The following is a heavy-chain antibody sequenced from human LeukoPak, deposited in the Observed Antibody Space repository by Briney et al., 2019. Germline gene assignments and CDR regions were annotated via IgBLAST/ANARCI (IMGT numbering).Heavy chain of an antibody. J-gene: IGHJ4*02. V-gene: IGHV4-59*01. Sequence: PSETLSLTCTVSGGSISSYYWSWIRQPPGKGLEWIGYIYYSGSTNYNPSLKSRVTISVDTSKNQFSLKLSSVTAADTAVYYCAREGQLVWDYWGQGTLVTVSS. CDR2: IYYSGST. D-gene: IGHD6-6*01. CDR1: GGSISSYY. CDR3: AREGQLVWDY.